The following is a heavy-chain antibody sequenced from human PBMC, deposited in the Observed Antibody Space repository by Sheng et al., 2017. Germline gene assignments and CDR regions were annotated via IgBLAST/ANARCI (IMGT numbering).Heavy chain of an antibody. CDR3: ARDTLGERLQKLDY. Sequence: QVQLVESGGGVVQPGRSLRLSCVGSGFTFSVNGIHXVRQAPGKGLEWVAVIWNDGSKDYYADSVKGRFSISRDNSKDTVHLQMNSLRAEDTAVYYCARDTLGERLQKLDYWAREPWSP. J-gene: IGHJ4*02. CDR2: IWNDGSKD. V-gene: IGHV3-33*01. CDR1: GFTFSVNG. D-gene: IGHD3-16*01.